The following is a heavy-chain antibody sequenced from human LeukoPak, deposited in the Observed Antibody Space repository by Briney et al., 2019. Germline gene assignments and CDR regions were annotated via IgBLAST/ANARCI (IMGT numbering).Heavy chain of an antibody. D-gene: IGHD6-19*01. CDR1: GFTFSSYE. Sequence: PGGSLRLSCAASGFTFSSYEMNWVRQAPGKGLEWVSSISSSISYIYYADSVKGRFTISRDNAKNSLYLQMNSLRAEDTAVYYCARVPHINSSGWDFDYWGQGTLVTVSS. CDR3: ARVPHINSSGWDFDY. J-gene: IGHJ4*02. V-gene: IGHV3-21*01. CDR2: ISSSISYI.